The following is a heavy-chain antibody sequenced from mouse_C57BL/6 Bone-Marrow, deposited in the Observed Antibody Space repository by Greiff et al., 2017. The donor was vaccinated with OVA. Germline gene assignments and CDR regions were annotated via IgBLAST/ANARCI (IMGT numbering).Heavy chain of an antibody. CDR3: ASDHYGSSDY. D-gene: IGHD1-1*01. Sequence: QVQLKQPGAELVRPGTSVKLSCKASGYTFTSYWMHWVKQRPGQGLEWIGVIDPSDSYTNYNQKFKGKATLTVDPSSSTAYMQLSSLTSEDSAVYYCASDHYGSSDYGCQGTTLTVSS. CDR2: IDPSDSYT. V-gene: IGHV1-59*01. J-gene: IGHJ2*01. CDR1: GYTFTSYW.